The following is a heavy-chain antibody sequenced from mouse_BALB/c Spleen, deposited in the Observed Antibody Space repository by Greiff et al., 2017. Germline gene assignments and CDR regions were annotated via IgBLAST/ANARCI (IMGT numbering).Heavy chain of an antibody. CDR3: ARWAYGNYAMDY. D-gene: IGHD2-1*01. J-gene: IGHJ4*01. CDR2: IHPNSGNT. V-gene: IGHV1S130*01. Sequence: QVQLQQSGSVLVRPGASVKLSCKASGYTFTSSWMHWAKQRPGQGLEWIGEIHPNSGNTNYNEKFKGKATLTVDTSSSTAYVDLSSLTSEDSAVYYCARWAYGNYAMDYWGQGTSVTVSS. CDR1: GYTFTSSW.